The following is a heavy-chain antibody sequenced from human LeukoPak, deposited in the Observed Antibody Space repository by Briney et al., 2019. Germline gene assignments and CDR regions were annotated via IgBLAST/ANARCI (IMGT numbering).Heavy chain of an antibody. D-gene: IGHD1-26*01. CDR3: ARISRVGASGGFDH. CDR1: GFTVSSNY. CDR2: IYSGGST. J-gene: IGHJ4*02. Sequence: GGSLRLSCAASGFTVSSNYMSWVRQAPGKGLEWVSVIYSGGSTYYADSVKGRFTISRDNSKNTLYLQMNSLRAEDTAVYYCARISRVGASGGFDHWGQGTLVTVSS. V-gene: IGHV3-53*01.